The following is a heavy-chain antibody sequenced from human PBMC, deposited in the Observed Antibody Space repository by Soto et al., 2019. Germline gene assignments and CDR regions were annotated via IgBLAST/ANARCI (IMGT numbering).Heavy chain of an antibody. D-gene: IGHD3-3*01. CDR2: ITSSSNYI. V-gene: IGHV3-21*04. CDR1: GFTFSVYS. J-gene: IGHJ6*02. CDR3: AKDMANYDFWSGGITAVYYYYGMDV. Sequence: GGSLRLSCVASGFTFSVYSMNWVRQAPGKGLEWVSSITSSSNYIHYADSVKGRFTISRDNIKNSLYLQMNSLRAEDTALYYCAKDMANYDFWSGGITAVYYYYGMDVWGQGTTVTVSS.